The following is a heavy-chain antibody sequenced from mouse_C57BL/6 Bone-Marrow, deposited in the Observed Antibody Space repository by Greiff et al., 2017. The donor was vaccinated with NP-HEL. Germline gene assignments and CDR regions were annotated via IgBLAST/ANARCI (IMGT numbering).Heavy chain of an antibody. CDR2: IYPGDGDT. CDR1: GYAFSSSW. Sequence: QVHVKQSGPELVKPGASVKISCKASGYAFSSSWMNWVKQRPGKGLEWIGRIYPGDGDTNYNGKFKGKATLTADKSSSTAYMQLSSLTSEDSAVYFCAREDYDYGGPFAYWGQGTLVTVSA. CDR3: AREDYDYGGPFAY. J-gene: IGHJ3*01. D-gene: IGHD2-4*01. V-gene: IGHV1-82*01.